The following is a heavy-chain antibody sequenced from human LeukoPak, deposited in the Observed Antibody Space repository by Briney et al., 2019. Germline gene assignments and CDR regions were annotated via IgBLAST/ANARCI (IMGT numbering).Heavy chain of an antibody. J-gene: IGHJ4*02. CDR1: GFTFSSHW. CDR3: ARGTIAAAGYYYFDY. V-gene: IGHV3-7*04. CDR2: IKQDGNEK. Sequence: GGSLRLSCAASGFTFSSHWMSWVRQAPGKGLEWVANIKQDGNEKYYVDSVKGRFTISRDSAKNSLYLQMNSLRAEDTAVYYCARGTIAAAGYYYFDYWGQGTQVTVSS. D-gene: IGHD6-13*01.